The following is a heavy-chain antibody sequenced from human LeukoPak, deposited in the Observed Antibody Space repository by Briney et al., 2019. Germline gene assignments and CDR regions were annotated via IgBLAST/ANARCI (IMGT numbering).Heavy chain of an antibody. V-gene: IGHV3-30*02. CDR2: IRYNGYDK. Sequence: GGSLRLSCAGSGFIISSYGMHWVRQAPAKGLEGVAFIRYNGYDKYYADSVKGRFTISRDNSKNTLYVQMNSLRAEDTAVYYCARNEGGCTSTSCLDYWGQGTLVTVSS. D-gene: IGHD2-2*01. J-gene: IGHJ4*02. CDR1: GFIISSYG. CDR3: ARNEGGCTSTSCLDY.